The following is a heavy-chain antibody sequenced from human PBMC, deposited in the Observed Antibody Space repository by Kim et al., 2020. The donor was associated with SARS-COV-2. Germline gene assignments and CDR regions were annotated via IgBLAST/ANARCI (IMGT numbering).Heavy chain of an antibody. J-gene: IGHJ4*02. CDR3: VRDAYGLDY. D-gene: IGHD3-10*01. CDR2: ITTRSHT. Sequence: GGSLRLSCAASGFSFSDYYMTWIRQAPGKGLEWVSYITTRSHTNYADSVKGRFTISRDNAKKSLYLQMNSLRAEDTAIYYCVRDAYGLDYWGPGTLVTVS. V-gene: IGHV3-11*05. CDR1: GFSFSDYY.